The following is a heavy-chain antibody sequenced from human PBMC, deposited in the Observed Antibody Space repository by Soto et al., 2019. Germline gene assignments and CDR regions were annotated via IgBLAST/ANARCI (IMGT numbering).Heavy chain of an antibody. CDR2: ISYDGSNK. V-gene: IGHV3-30*18. CDR1: GFTFSSYG. CDR3: AKGRSSTRRKGDYFGSGYHILYYDYGMDL. D-gene: IGHD2-2*01. J-gene: IGHJ6*02. Sequence: PGGSLRLSCAASGFTFSSYGMHWVRQAPGKGLEWVAVISYDGSNKYYADSVKGRFTISRDKSKNTLYLQMNSLRAEDTAVYYYAKGRSSTRRKGDYFGSGYHILYYDYGMDLWGQGTTVTVSS.